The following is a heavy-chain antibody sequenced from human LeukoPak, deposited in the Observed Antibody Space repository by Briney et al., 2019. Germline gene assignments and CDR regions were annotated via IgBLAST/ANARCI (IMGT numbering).Heavy chain of an antibody. D-gene: IGHD2-2*01. CDR3: ARDQRYCSSSSCPWEPFDY. Sequence: GGSLRLSCAASGFTFSSYSMNWVRQAPGKGLEWVANIKQDGSEKFYVDSVKGRFTISRDNAKNSLYLQMNSLRAEDTAVYYCARDQRYCSSSSCPWEPFDYWGQGTLVTVSS. V-gene: IGHV3-7*05. CDR1: GFTFSSYS. CDR2: IKQDGSEK. J-gene: IGHJ4*02.